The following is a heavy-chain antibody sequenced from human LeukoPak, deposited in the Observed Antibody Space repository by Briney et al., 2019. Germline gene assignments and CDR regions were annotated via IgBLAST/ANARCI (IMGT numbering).Heavy chain of an antibody. CDR3: ARTTEGYAGGPGYSYYYYMDV. Sequence: PSETLSLTCTVSGGSISSSSYYWGWIRQPPGKGLEWIGTIHDSGSTYYNPSLKSRVTISVDTSKNQVSLKLRSVTAADTAVYYCARTTEGYAGGPGYSYYYYMDVWGKGTTVTISS. D-gene: IGHD5-12*01. CDR2: IHDSGST. J-gene: IGHJ6*03. CDR1: GGSISSSSYY. V-gene: IGHV4-39*07.